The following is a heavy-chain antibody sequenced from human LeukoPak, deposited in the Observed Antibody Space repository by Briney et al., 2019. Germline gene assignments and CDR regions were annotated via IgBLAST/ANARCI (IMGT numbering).Heavy chain of an antibody. V-gene: IGHV3-53*05. CDR2: IYSGGST. J-gene: IGHJ3*02. Sequence: PGGSLRLSCAASGFTVSSNYMSWVRQAPGKGLEWVSVIYSGGSTYYADSVKGRFTISRENSKNTVYLQMNSLRPGDTAVYYCYQLGTFDIWGQGTMVTVSS. D-gene: IGHD2-2*01. CDR3: YQLGTFDI. CDR1: GFTVSSNY.